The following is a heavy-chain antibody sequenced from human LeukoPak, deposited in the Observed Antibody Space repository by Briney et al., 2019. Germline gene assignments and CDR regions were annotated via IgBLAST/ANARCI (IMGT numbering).Heavy chain of an antibody. CDR1: GGPISSSGYY. CDR2: IYYSGST. Sequence: WETLSLTCTVSGGPISSSGYYWGWIPQPPGKGLEWIGSIYYSGSTYDNPSLKSRVIICEASSKNQFFVKLSSVTAADTAVYYGARHLDSGWSVVRRYYFDYWGHGTLVTVSS. CDR3: ARHLDSGWSVVRRYYFDY. V-gene: IGHV4-39*01. D-gene: IGHD6-19*01. J-gene: IGHJ4*01.